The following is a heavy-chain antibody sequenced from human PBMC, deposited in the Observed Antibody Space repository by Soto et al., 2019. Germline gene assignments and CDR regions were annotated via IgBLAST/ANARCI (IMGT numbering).Heavy chain of an antibody. J-gene: IGHJ4*02. CDR3: ARVRNGDWYFDN. CDR1: GYTLSNYW. D-gene: IGHD4-17*01. V-gene: IGHV3-74*01. Sequence: EVQLGESGGGLVQPGGSLRLSCAASGYTLSNYWMHWVRQAPGKGLVWVSRINIDGRTTTYADSVKGRFTISRDNAENTMYLQMNSLRAEDTAVYFCARVRNGDWYFDNWGQGTLVTVSS. CDR2: INIDGRTT.